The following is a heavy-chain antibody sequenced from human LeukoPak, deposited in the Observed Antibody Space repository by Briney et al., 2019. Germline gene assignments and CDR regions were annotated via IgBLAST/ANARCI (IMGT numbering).Heavy chain of an antibody. CDR1: GGSISSGDYY. CDR2: IYYSGST. J-gene: IGHJ6*02. V-gene: IGHV4-30-4*01. Sequence: SQTLSLTCTVSGGSISSGDYYWSWIRQPPGKGLEWIGYIYYSGSTYYSPSLKSRVTISVDTSKNQFSLKLSSVTAADTAVYYCARSRITMARGVIYYYYGMDVWGQGTTVTVSS. CDR3: ARSRITMARGVIYYYYGMDV. D-gene: IGHD3-10*01.